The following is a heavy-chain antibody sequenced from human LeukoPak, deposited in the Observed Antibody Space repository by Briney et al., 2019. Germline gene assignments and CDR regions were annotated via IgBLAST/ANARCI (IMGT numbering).Heavy chain of an antibody. CDR1: GGSISSYY. CDR2: IYYSGST. V-gene: IGHV4-59*08. Sequence: KPSETLSLTCTVSGGSISSYYWSWIRQPPGKGLEWIGYIYYSGSTNYNPSLKSRVTISVDTSKNQFSLKLSSVTAADTAVYYCAAGLGGYYYYYYGMDVWGQGTTVTVSS. CDR3: AAGLGGYYYYYYGMDV. J-gene: IGHJ6*02. D-gene: IGHD1-26*01.